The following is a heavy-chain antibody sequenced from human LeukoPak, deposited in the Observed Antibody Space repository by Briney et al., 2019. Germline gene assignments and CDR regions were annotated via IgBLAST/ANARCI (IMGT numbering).Heavy chain of an antibody. Sequence: ASVKVSCKASGYTFTSYGISWVRQAPGQGLEWMGWISAYNGNTNYAQKLQGRVTMTTDTSTSTAYMELRSLRSDDTAVYYCARVGPPRYYYDSSGYYASWFDPWGQGTLVTVPS. D-gene: IGHD3-22*01. J-gene: IGHJ5*02. CDR2: ISAYNGNT. CDR3: ARVGPPRYYYDSSGYYASWFDP. CDR1: GYTFTSYG. V-gene: IGHV1-18*01.